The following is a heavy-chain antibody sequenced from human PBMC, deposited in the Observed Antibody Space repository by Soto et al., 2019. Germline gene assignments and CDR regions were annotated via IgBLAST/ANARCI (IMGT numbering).Heavy chain of an antibody. V-gene: IGHV3-30-3*01. D-gene: IGHD1-20*01. CDR1: GFTFSSYA. Sequence: PGGSLRLSCAASGFTFSSYAMHWVRQAPGKGLEWVAVISYDGSNKYYADSVKGRFTISRDNSKNTLYLQMNSLRAEDTAVYYCARDGASYNWNNDPWDYFDYWGQGTLVTVSS. J-gene: IGHJ4*02. CDR2: ISYDGSNK. CDR3: ARDGASYNWNNDPWDYFDY.